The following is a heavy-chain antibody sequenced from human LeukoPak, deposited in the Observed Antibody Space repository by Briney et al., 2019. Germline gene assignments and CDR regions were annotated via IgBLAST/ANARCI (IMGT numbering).Heavy chain of an antibody. CDR3: ARGFSDYDGTDYAILKY. CDR2: MNPNSGAT. D-gene: IGHD3-22*01. Sequence: ASVKVSCKASGYTFTTYEIDWVRQAPGQGLEWMGWMNPNSGATAYARKFQGRVTMTRDTSITTAYMELSSLISEDTAVYYCARGFSDYDGTDYAILKYWGQGTLVTVSS. V-gene: IGHV1-8*01. CDR1: GYTFTTYE. J-gene: IGHJ4*02.